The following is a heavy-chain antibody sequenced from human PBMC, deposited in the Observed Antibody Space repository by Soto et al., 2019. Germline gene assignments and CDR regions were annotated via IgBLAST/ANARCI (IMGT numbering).Heavy chain of an antibody. D-gene: IGHD4-17*01. J-gene: IGHJ4*02. Sequence: QVQLVQSGAEVKKPGASVKVSCKASGYTFTSYDINWVRQATGQGLEWRGWMNPNSGNTGYGQKFQGRVTMTRNTSISTSYMELSSLRSENTAVYYCASTLYGDNVDYWGQGTLVTDSS. CDR1: GYTFTSYD. CDR2: MNPNSGNT. V-gene: IGHV1-8*01. CDR3: ASTLYGDNVDY.